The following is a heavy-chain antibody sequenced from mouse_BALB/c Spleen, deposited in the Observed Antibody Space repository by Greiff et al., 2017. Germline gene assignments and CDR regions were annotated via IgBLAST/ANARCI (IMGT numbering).Heavy chain of an antibody. CDR1: GYSITSDYA. CDR2: ISYSGST. CDR3: ARTYGSSHWYFDV. D-gene: IGHD1-1*01. V-gene: IGHV3-2*02. J-gene: IGHJ1*01. Sequence: QESGPGLVKPSQSLSLTCTVTGYSITSDYAWNWIRQFPGNKLEWMGYISYSGSTSYNPSLKSRISITRDTSKNQFFLQLNSVTTEDTATYYCARTYGSSHWYFDVWGAGTTVTVSS.